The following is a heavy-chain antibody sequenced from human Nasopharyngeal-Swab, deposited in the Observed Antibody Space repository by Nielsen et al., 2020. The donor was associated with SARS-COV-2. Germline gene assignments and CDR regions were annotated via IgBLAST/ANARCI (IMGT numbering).Heavy chain of an antibody. Sequence: GESLKISCAASGFTFSSYWMSWVRQAPGKGLEWVANIKQDGSEKYYVDSVKGRFTISRDNAKNSLYLQMNSLRAEDTAVYYCARARAAGRNNWFDPWGQGTLVTVSS. CDR2: IKQDGSEK. D-gene: IGHD6-13*01. J-gene: IGHJ5*02. CDR1: GFTFSSYW. CDR3: ARARAAGRNNWFDP. V-gene: IGHV3-7*01.